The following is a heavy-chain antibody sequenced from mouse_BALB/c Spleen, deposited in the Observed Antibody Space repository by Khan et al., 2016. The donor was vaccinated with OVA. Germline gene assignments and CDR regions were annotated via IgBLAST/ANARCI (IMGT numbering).Heavy chain of an antibody. J-gene: IGHJ2*01. CDR2: INPHIGET. V-gene: IGHV1-20*02. D-gene: IGHD1-1*01. Sequence: EVQLQQSGPELVRPGASVKISCKASGYSFTGYFMNWVMQSPGKSLEWIGRINPHIGETFYNQRFKDKATLTVDESSSTAHMELRSLASEDSAVYYCTSIYRSDFAYWGQGTTVTVSS. CDR3: TSIYRSDFAY. CDR1: GYSFTGYF.